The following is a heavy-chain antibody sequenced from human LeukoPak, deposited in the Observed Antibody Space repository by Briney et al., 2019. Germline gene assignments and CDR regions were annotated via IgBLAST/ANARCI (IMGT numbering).Heavy chain of an antibody. D-gene: IGHD5-12*01. Sequence: ASVKVSCKASGGTFSSYAISWVRQAPGQGLEWMGRIIPIFGTANYAQKFRGRVTITTDESTSTAYMELSSLRSEDTAVYYCASEGYSGYDSNYWGQGTLVTVSS. CDR3: ASEGYSGYDSNY. CDR1: GGTFSSYA. CDR2: IIPIFGTA. V-gene: IGHV1-69*05. J-gene: IGHJ4*02.